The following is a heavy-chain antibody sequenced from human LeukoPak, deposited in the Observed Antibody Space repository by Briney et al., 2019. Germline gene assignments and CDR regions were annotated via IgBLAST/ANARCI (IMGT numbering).Heavy chain of an antibody. CDR2: ISSSGSTI. Sequence: GGSLRLSCAASGFTFSSYEMNWVRQAPGKGLEWVSYISSSGSTIYYADSVKGRFTISRDNAKNSLYLQMNSLRAEDTAVYYCARDLQLWFGELNYYGMDVRGQGTTVTVSS. V-gene: IGHV3-48*03. D-gene: IGHD3-10*01. CDR1: GFTFSSYE. J-gene: IGHJ6*02. CDR3: ARDLQLWFGELNYYGMDV.